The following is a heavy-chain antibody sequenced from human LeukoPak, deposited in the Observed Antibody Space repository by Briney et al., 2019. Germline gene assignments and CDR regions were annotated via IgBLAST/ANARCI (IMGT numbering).Heavy chain of an antibody. CDR2: INPSGGST. CDR1: GYTFTSYY. Sequence: ASVKVSCKASGYTFTSYYMHWVRQAPGQGLEWMVIINPSGGSTSYAQKFQGRVTMTRDTTTSTVYKELSSLRSEDTAVYCCARARDTAMVGNALAFDYWGQGTLVTVSS. D-gene: IGHD5-18*01. V-gene: IGHV1-46*01. CDR3: ARARDTAMVGNALAFDY. J-gene: IGHJ4*02.